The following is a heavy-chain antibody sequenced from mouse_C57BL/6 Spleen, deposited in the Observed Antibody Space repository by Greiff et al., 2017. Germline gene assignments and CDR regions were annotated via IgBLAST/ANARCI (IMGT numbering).Heavy chain of an antibody. J-gene: IGHJ4*01. Sequence: EVQLQQSGPVLVKPGASVKMSCKASGYTFTDYYMNWVKQSHGKSLEWIGVINPYNGGTSYNQKFKGKATLTVDKSSSTAYMELNSLTSEDSAVYYCARDYYGNLGAMDDWGQGTSVTVSS. CDR2: INPYNGGT. D-gene: IGHD2-1*01. CDR1: GYTFTDYY. CDR3: ARDYYGNLGAMDD. V-gene: IGHV1-19*01.